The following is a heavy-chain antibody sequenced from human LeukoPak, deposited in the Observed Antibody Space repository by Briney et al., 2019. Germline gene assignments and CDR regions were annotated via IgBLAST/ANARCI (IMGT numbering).Heavy chain of an antibody. D-gene: IGHD3-3*01. Sequence: SVKVSCKASGYTFTSYAISWVRQAPGQGLEWMGGIIPIFGTANYAQKFQGRVTITADESTSTAYMELSSLRSEDTAVYYCARDLPYLHYDFWSGYPSRDYGMDVWGQGTTVTVSS. V-gene: IGHV1-69*13. J-gene: IGHJ6*02. CDR1: GYTFTSYA. CDR3: ARDLPYLHYDFWSGYPSRDYGMDV. CDR2: IIPIFGTA.